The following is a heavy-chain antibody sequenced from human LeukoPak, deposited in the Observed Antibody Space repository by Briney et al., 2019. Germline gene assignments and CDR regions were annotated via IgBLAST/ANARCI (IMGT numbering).Heavy chain of an antibody. D-gene: IGHD1-26*01. J-gene: IGHJ2*01. V-gene: IGHV3-66*01. CDR3: ARDNRDESGSYSTRFDL. Sequence: GGSLRLSCTASTFTVINNYMSWVRQTPGKGLEWVSVTYGDGSTYYADSVEGRFTVSRDNSKNALYLQMNTLRAEDTAVYYCARDNRDESGSYSTRFDLWGRGTLVTVST. CDR2: TYGDGST. CDR1: TFTVINNY.